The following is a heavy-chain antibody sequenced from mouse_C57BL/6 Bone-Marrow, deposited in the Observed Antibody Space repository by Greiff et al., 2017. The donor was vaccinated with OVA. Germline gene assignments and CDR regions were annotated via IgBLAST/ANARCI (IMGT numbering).Heavy chain of an antibody. CDR3: ARYITTPVGGYFDV. Sequence: VQLQQSGPGLAKPSQTLSLTCSVTGYSITSDYWNWIRKFPGTNLEYMGYISYSGSTYYNPSLKSRISITRDTSKNQYYLQLNSVTTEDTATYYCARYITTPVGGYFDVWGTGTTVTVSS. D-gene: IGHD1-1*01. V-gene: IGHV3-8*01. J-gene: IGHJ1*03. CDR2: ISYSGST. CDR1: GYSITSDY.